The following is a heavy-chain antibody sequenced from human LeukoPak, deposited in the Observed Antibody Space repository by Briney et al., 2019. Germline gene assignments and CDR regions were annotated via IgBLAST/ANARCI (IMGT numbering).Heavy chain of an antibody. CDR2: ISSSSSTI. CDR1: GFTFSSYS. J-gene: IGHJ5*02. CDR3: AREREYYDFWSGRNWFDP. V-gene: IGHV3-48*04. Sequence: PGGSLRLSCAASGFTFSSYSMNWVRQAPGKGLEWVSYISSSSSTIYYADSVKGRFTISRDNAKNSLYLQMNSLRAEDTAVYYCAREREYYDFWSGRNWFDPWGRGTLVTVSS. D-gene: IGHD3-3*01.